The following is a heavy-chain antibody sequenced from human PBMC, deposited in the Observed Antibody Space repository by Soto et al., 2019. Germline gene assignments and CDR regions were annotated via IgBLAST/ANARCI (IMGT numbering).Heavy chain of an antibody. D-gene: IGHD6-6*01. CDR2: IYHSGSP. J-gene: IGHJ4*02. CDR3: AGGIAARPLGY. Sequence: SETLSLTCAVSGGSISSGGYSWSWIRQPPGKGLEWIGYIYHSGSPYYNPSLKSRVTISVDRSKNQFSLKLSSVTAADTAVYYCAGGIAARPLGYWGQGTLVTVSS. CDR1: GGSISSGGYS. V-gene: IGHV4-30-2*01.